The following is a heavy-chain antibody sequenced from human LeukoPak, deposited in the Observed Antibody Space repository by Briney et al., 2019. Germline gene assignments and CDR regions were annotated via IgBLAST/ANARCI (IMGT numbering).Heavy chain of an antibody. CDR3: AREGLASASNY. V-gene: IGHV3-15*01. CDR1: GFTFSDAW. D-gene: IGHD3-3*02. CDR2: IKSKTDGGTT. J-gene: IGHJ4*02. Sequence: GGSLRLSCAASGFTFSDAWMSWVRQAPGKGLEWVGRIKSKTDGGTTDYAAPVKGRFTISRDDSKNTLYLQMNSLKTEDTAVYYCAREGLASASNYWGQGTLVTVSS.